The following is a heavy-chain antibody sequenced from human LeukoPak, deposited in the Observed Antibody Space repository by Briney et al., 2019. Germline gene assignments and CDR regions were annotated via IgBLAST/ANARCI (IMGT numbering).Heavy chain of an antibody. Sequence: PSETLSLTCTVSGGSISSYYWSWIRQPPGKGLEWIGYIYTSGSTNYNPSLKSRVTISVDTSKNQFSLKLSSVTAADTVVYYCARLYSSGTSWFDPWGQGTLVTVSS. CDR2: IYTSGST. V-gene: IGHV4-4*09. J-gene: IGHJ5*02. CDR1: GGSISSYY. D-gene: IGHD2-2*01. CDR3: ARLYSSGTSWFDP.